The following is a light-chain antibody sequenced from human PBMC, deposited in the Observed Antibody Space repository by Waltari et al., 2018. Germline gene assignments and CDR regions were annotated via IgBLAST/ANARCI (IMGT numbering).Light chain of an antibody. CDR1: QNIGSY. Sequence: IVLTQSPGTLSLSPGGSATISCRASQNIGSYLAWYQQKPGQAPRLLIYAPSTRAAGIPDRFSGSGSGADFSLTITRLEPDDFAVYYCQHHFRLPATFGQGTKV. CDR3: QHHFRLPAT. V-gene: IGKV3-20*01. CDR2: APS. J-gene: IGKJ1*01.